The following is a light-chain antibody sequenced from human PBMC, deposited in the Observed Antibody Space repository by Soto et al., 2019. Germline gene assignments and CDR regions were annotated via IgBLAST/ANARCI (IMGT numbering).Light chain of an antibody. CDR3: SSYPGYHPFV. Sequence: QSALTQPPSASGSPGQSVTISCTGTSSDVCCYDYVSWYQQHPGKAPKPLIYEVYKRPSGVADRFSASRSGHTASLTVSGVRAEDEADYFCSSYPGYHPFVFGTGTKVTVL. J-gene: IGLJ1*01. V-gene: IGLV2-8*01. CDR1: SSDVCCYDY. CDR2: EVY.